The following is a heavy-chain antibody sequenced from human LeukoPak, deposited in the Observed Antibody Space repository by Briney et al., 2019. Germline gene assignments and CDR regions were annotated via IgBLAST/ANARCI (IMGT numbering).Heavy chain of an antibody. Sequence: PSETLSLTCTVSGGSISSCYWSWIRQPPGKGLEWIGYIYYSGSTNYNPSLKSRVTISVDTSKNQFSLKLSSVTAADTAVYYCARGPQVVPAAIPDYYMDVWGKGTTVTISS. V-gene: IGHV4-59*01. J-gene: IGHJ6*03. CDR3: ARGPQVVPAAIPDYYMDV. D-gene: IGHD2-2*02. CDR2: IYYSGST. CDR1: GGSISSCY.